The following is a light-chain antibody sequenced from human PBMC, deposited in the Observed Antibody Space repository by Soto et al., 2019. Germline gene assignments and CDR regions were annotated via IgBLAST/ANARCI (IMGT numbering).Light chain of an antibody. CDR3: HQSHNPPYT. Sequence: DIVMTQSPDSLAVSLGERATINCKSSQNVLYTSNNKNQLAWYQQKPGQPPKLLIYWASTRESGVPDRFSGSGSGKTFPLTITSLQAEDVAVYSCHQSHNPPYTFGQGTKLESK. CDR2: WAS. V-gene: IGKV4-1*01. CDR1: QNVLYTSNNKNQ. J-gene: IGKJ2*01.